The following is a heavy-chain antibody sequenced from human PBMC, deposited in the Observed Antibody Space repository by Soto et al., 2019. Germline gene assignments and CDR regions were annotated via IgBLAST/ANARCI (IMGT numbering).Heavy chain of an antibody. CDR1: GFTFSSYA. CDR3: ARDSSSSPPDPQIYYYGMDV. D-gene: IGHD6-13*01. J-gene: IGHJ6*02. CDR2: ISYDGSNK. V-gene: IGHV3-30-3*01. Sequence: GGSLRLSCAASGFTFSSYAMHWVRQAPGKGLEWVAVISYDGSNKYYADSVKGRFTISRDNSKNTLYLQMNSLRAEDTAVYYCARDSSSSPPDPQIYYYGMDVWGQGTTVTVSS.